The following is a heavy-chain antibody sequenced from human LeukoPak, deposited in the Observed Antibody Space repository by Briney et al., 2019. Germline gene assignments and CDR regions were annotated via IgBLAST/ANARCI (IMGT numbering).Heavy chain of an antibody. CDR1: GGSISSYY. CDR3: ARDSYYYDSSGYYCEDAKGYNWFDP. V-gene: IGHV4-4*07. CDR2: IYTSGST. Sequence: SETLSLTCTVSGGSISSYYWSWIRQPAGKGLEWIGRIYTSGSTNYNPSLKSRVTISVDTSKNQFSLKLSSVTAADTAVYYCARDSYYYDSSGYYCEDAKGYNWFDPWGQGTLVTVSS. D-gene: IGHD3-22*01. J-gene: IGHJ5*02.